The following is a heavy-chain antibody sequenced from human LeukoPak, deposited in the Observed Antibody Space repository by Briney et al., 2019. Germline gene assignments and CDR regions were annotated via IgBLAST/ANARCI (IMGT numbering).Heavy chain of an antibody. J-gene: IGHJ4*02. CDR1: KFTFSSYG. V-gene: IGHV3-30*02. Sequence: PGGSLRLSCAASKFTFSSYGMHWVRQAPGKGLEWVAFIRYDGSNKYYADSVKGRFTISRDNSKNTLYLQMNSLRAEDTAVYYCAKDLSSSSGWYKFDYWGQGTLVTVSS. D-gene: IGHD6-19*01. CDR2: IRYDGSNK. CDR3: AKDLSSSSGWYKFDY.